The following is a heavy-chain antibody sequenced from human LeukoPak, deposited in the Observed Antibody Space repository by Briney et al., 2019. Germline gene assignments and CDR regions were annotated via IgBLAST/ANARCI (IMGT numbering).Heavy chain of an antibody. V-gene: IGHV4-34*01. CDR2: INHSGST. CDR1: GGSFSGYY. CDR3: ARIRIGIAVAGRGEFAY. Sequence: SETLSLTCAVCGGSFSGYYWSWIRQPPGKALEWIGEINHSGSTNYNPSLKSRVTISVDTSKNQFSLKLSSVTAADTAVYYCARIRIGIAVAGRGEFAYWGQGTLVTVSS. D-gene: IGHD6-19*01. J-gene: IGHJ4*02.